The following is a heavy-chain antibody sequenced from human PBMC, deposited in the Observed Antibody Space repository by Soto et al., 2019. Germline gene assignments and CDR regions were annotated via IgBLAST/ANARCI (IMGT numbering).Heavy chain of an antibody. V-gene: IGHV4-31*03. Sequence: QVQLQESGPGLVKPSQTLSLTCTVSGGSISSGGYYWSWIRQHPGKGLEWIGYIYYSGSTHYNPSHRSRVTQAGDTSKHQSPPELGSVTAADTAVYYCAGVVAATHNDHWGQGTLVTVSS. CDR2: IYYSGST. D-gene: IGHD2-15*01. CDR3: AGVVAATHNDH. J-gene: IGHJ4*02. CDR1: GGSISSGGYY.